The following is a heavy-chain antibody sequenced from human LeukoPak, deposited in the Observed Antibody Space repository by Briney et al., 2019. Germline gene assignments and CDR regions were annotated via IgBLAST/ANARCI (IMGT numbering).Heavy chain of an antibody. CDR2: ISHDGSKK. V-gene: IGHV3-30*18. Sequence: GGSLRLSCAASGFTFSGYGMHWVRQAPGKGLEWVAVISHDGSKKYYADSVKGRFTISRGNSKNMLYLQMNSLRDEDTAVYYCAKDRGFEFASGSSELDYWGQGTLVTVSS. J-gene: IGHJ4*02. D-gene: IGHD3-10*01. CDR3: AKDRGFEFASGSSELDY. CDR1: GFTFSGYG.